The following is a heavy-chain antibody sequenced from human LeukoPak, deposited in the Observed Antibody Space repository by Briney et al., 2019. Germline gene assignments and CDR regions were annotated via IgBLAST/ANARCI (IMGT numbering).Heavy chain of an antibody. D-gene: IGHD6-6*01. Sequence: GGSLRLSCAASGFTFSTDATTWVRQAPGKGLEWVSGISGSDGSTYYADSVKGRFTISRDNSKNTLYLQMNSLRVEDTAVYYCAKGSSSSRPYYFDYWGQGALVTVSS. V-gene: IGHV3-23*01. CDR1: GFTFSTDA. CDR2: ISGSDGST. CDR3: AKGSSSSRPYYFDY. J-gene: IGHJ4*02.